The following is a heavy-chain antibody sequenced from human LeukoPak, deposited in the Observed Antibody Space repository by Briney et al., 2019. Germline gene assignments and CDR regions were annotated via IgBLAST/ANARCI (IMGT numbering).Heavy chain of an antibody. J-gene: IGHJ5*02. D-gene: IGHD6-13*01. V-gene: IGHV3-30-3*01. CDR3: ARGRYSSTPGPRNWFDP. CDR2: ISYDGSNK. Sequence: GGSLRLSCAASGFTFSSYAMHWVRQAPGKGLEWVAVISYDGSNKYYADSVKGRFTISRDNSKNTLYLQMNSLRAEDTAVYYCARGRYSSTPGPRNWFDPWGQGTLVTVSS. CDR1: GFTFSSYA.